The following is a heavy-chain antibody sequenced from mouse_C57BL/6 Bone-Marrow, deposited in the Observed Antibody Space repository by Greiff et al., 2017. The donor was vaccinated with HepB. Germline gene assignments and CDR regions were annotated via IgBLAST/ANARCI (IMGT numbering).Heavy chain of an antibody. D-gene: IGHD1-1*01. CDR3: TTARYGFDY. V-gene: IGHV14-4*01. J-gene: IGHJ2*01. Sequence: EVQLQQSGAELVRPGASVKLSCTASGFNIKDDYMHWVKQRPEQGLEWIGWIDPENGDTEYAPKFQGKATITADTSSNTAYLQLSSLTSEDTAVYYCTTARYGFDYWGQGTTLTVSS. CDR2: IDPENGDT. CDR1: GFNIKDDY.